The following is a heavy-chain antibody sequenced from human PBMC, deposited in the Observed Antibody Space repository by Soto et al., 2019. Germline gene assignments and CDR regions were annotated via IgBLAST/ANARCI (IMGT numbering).Heavy chain of an antibody. V-gene: IGHV3-9*01. CDR3: VKAGVRDLIVEVPVYFDI. CDR2: ISWNGGNI. D-gene: IGHD2-21*01. Sequence: EVQLVESGGGLVQPGRSLRLSCAASGFIFDNSGMHWVRQAPGKGLEWVSGISWNGGNIGYADSVKGRFSISRDNAKDSLFLQMKSLRPDDTAFYYCVKAGVRDLIVEVPVYFDIWGQGTLVTVSS. J-gene: IGHJ4*02. CDR1: GFIFDNSG.